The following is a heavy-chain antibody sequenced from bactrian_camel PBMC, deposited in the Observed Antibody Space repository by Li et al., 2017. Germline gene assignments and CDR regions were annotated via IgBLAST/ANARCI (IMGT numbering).Heavy chain of an antibody. J-gene: IGHJ4*01. CDR2: ICTGDGRA. D-gene: IGHD2*01. Sequence: HVQLVESGGGTAQVGGSLRLSCAASGYTANMNCMAWFRQAPGNEREAVAAICTGDGRAYYHDSENDSGRGRFTISRDNAKNTVYLQMNNLRLKTLPNTSARHITQTPTGPGVLHRVRISTGARGPRSPSP. CDR1: GYTANMNC. V-gene: IGHV3S54*01. CDR3: RHITQTPTGPGVLHRVRIST.